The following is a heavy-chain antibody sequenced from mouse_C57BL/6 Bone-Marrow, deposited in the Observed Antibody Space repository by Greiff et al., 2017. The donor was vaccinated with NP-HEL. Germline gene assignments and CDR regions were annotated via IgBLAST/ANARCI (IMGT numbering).Heavy chain of an antibody. D-gene: IGHD2-4*01. CDR3: AREGLRRGYYYAMDY. Sequence: QVQLQQPGTELVKPGASVKLSCKASGYTFTSYWMHWVKQRPGQGLGWIGNINPSNGGTNYNEKFKSKATLTVDKSSSTAYMQLSSLTSEDSAVYYCAREGLRRGYYYAMDYWGQGTSVTVSS. CDR1: GYTFTSYW. J-gene: IGHJ4*01. CDR2: INPSNGGT. V-gene: IGHV1-53*01.